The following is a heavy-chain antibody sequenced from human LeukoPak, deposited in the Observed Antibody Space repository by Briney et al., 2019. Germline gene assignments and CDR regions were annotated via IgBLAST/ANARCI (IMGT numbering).Heavy chain of an antibody. J-gene: IGHJ4*02. CDR3: AATLVGTTRRFDF. D-gene: IGHD1-26*01. Sequence: PGGSLRLSCAASGFTFSSYAMSWVRQAPGKGLEWVSAISGVGASTYYSDSVRGRFTISRDNSKNTLYLQMSSLRAEDTAVYYCAATLVGTTRRFDFWGQGTLVTVSS. CDR2: ISGVGAST. V-gene: IGHV3-23*01. CDR1: GFTFSSYA.